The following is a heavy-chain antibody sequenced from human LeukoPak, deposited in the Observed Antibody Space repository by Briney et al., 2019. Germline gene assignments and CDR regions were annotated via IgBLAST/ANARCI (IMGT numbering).Heavy chain of an antibody. Sequence: GGSLRLSCAASGFTFSSHWMSWVRQAPGKVLEWVASIRPDGSEEYYMDSVKGRFTISRDNAKNSLYLQMNSLRAEDTAVYYCARLLGTVTTYDYWGQGTLVTVSS. J-gene: IGHJ4*02. D-gene: IGHD1-7*01. CDR1: GFTFSSHW. V-gene: IGHV3-7*01. CDR2: IRPDGSEE. CDR3: ARLLGTVTTYDY.